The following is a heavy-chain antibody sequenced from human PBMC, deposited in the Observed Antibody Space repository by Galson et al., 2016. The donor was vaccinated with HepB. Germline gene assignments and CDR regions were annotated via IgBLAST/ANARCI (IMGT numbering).Heavy chain of an antibody. D-gene: IGHD2-15*01. J-gene: IGHJ4*02. CDR1: GFPFSSSA. Sequence: SLRLSCAASGFPFSSSAMSWARQAPGKRLEWVSTFSGGTTWYADSVKGRFTVSTDDSKNTLYLQMNNLRAEDTALYYCAKYCRGGNCNGYYFDYWGQGTLVTVSS. V-gene: IGHV3-23*01. CDR2: FSGGTT. CDR3: AKYCRGGNCNGYYFDY.